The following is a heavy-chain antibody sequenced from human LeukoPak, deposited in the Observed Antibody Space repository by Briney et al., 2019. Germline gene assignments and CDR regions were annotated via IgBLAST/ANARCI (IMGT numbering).Heavy chain of an antibody. Sequence: SQTLSLTCAISGDSVSSNSAAWNWIRQSPSRGLEWLGRTYYRSKWYNDYAVSLKSRITINPDTSKNHFSLKLSSVSAADTAVYYCARHDNYYVSSGPFDSWGQGTLVTVSS. CDR2: TYYRSKWYN. CDR1: GDSVSSNSAA. D-gene: IGHD3-22*01. J-gene: IGHJ4*02. V-gene: IGHV6-1*01. CDR3: ARHDNYYVSSGPFDS.